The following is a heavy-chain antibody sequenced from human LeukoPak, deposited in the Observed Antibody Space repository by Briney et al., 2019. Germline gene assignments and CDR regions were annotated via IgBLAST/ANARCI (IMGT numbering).Heavy chain of an antibody. Sequence: GGSLRLSCAASGFTFSSYEMNWDRQAPGKGLEWVSYISSSGSTIYHTDSVKGRITISRANAKNSLYLQMNSLRAEDTAVYYCARGPDVVVPAAMEYYFDYWGQGTLVTVSS. CDR1: GFTFSSYE. D-gene: IGHD2-2*01. V-gene: IGHV3-48*03. J-gene: IGHJ4*02. CDR3: ARGPDVVVPAAMEYYFDY. CDR2: ISSSGSTI.